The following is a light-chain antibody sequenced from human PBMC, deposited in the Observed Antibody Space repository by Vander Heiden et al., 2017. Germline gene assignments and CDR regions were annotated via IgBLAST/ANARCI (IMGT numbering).Light chain of an antibody. J-gene: IGLJ2*01. CDR3: QVWDSNTASVI. CDR2: RDN. CDR1: KIANKH. V-gene: IGLV3-9*01. Sequence: SYEVTQPLSVYVALGQTRSLTCAGDKIANKHVHWYQQKPGQAPVVVIYRDNNRPSRIPERFSGSNSGSTATLTISRAQAGDESDYYCQVWDSNTASVIFGGGTKLTVL.